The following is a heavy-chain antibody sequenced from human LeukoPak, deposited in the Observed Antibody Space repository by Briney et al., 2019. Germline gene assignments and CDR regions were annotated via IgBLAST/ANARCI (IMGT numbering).Heavy chain of an antibody. CDR3: ARDIYDILTTYSHYMDV. D-gene: IGHD3-9*01. J-gene: IGHJ6*03. V-gene: IGHV3-66*01. Sequence: GGSLRLSCAASGFSVSSNYMSWVRQAPGKGLEWVSVIYSGGTGGSTYYADSVKGRFTISRDNPKNTLYLQMNGLRAEDTAVYYCARDIYDILTTYSHYMDVWGKGTTVTVSS. CDR1: GFSVSSNY. CDR2: IYSGGTGGST.